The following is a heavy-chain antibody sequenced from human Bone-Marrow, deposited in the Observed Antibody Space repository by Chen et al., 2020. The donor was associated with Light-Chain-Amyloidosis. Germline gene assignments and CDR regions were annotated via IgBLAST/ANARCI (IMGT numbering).Heavy chain of an antibody. D-gene: IGHD3-9*01. CDR3: AKDISYDDILPGYPADAFDI. CDR2: IRGSGGSR. Sequence: EVQLVESGGGLLQRGGSLRLSCAASGFAFSSYAMSWVRQAPGKGLEWVSTIRGSGGSRYYGDSGKGRLTISRDNSKNALFRQMNSLRAEDTAVYYCAKDISYDDILPGYPADAFDIWGQGTMVTVSS. J-gene: IGHJ3*02. CDR1: GFAFSSYA. V-gene: IGHV3-23*04.